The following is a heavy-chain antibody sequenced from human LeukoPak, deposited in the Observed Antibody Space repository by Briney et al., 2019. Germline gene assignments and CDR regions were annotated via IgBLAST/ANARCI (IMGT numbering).Heavy chain of an antibody. D-gene: IGHD6-13*01. J-gene: IGHJ5*02. CDR3: AKDGYSSSWYNWFDP. V-gene: IGHV3-74*01. Sequence: GGSLRLSCAASGFTFSNFWMYWVRQVPGKGLVWVSRIRRDGGSTSYADSVKGRFTISRDNSKNTLYLQMNSLRAEDTAVYHCAKDGYSSSWYNWFDPWGQGTLVTVSS. CDR1: GFTFSNFW. CDR2: IRRDGGST.